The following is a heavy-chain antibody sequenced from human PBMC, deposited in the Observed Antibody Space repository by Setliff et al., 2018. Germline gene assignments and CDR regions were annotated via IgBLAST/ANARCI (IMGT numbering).Heavy chain of an antibody. D-gene: IGHD6-19*01. Sequence: LRLSCVASGFDFSSYGAHWVRQAPGKGLEWVGRVRRNTNSYATAYSASLKGRFTISRDDGKNTTYLQMNSLTVEDTAVYYCATLGYSSGWYGDFDFWGQGTMVTVSS. CDR2: VRRNTNSYAT. J-gene: IGHJ3*01. CDR1: GFDFSSYG. V-gene: IGHV3-73*01. CDR3: ATLGYSSGWYGDFDF.